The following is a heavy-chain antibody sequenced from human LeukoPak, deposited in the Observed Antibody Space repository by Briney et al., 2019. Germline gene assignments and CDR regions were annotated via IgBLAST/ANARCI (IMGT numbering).Heavy chain of an antibody. J-gene: IGHJ5*02. D-gene: IGHD3-10*01. V-gene: IGHV4-59*08. CDR2: MYYSGST. CDR1: GGSFSGYY. CDR3: VRNRYYYGSRNYGVPNWFDP. Sequence: SETLSLTCAVYGGSFSGYYWSWIRQPPGKGLEWIGYMYYSGSTNYNPSLKSRVTISVDASKNQFSLKLSSVTAADTAVYYCVRNRYYYGSRNYGVPNWFDPWGQGTLVTVSS.